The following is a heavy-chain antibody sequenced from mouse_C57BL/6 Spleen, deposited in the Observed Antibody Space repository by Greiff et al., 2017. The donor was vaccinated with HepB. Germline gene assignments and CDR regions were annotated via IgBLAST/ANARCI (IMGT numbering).Heavy chain of an antibody. CDR3: ARESDRRDFDY. J-gene: IGHJ2*01. CDR2: ISDGGSYT. V-gene: IGHV5-4*01. Sequence: DVKLVESGGGLVKPGGSLKLSCAASGFTFSSYAMSWVRQTPEKRLEWVATISDGGSYTYYPDNVKGRFTISRDNAKNNLYLQMSHLKSEDTAMYYCARESDRRDFDYWGQGTTLTVSS. CDR1: GFTFSSYA.